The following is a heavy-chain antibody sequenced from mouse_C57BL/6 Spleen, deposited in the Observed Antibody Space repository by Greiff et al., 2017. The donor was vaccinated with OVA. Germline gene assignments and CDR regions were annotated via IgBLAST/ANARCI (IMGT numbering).Heavy chain of an antibody. V-gene: IGHV1-26*01. D-gene: IGHD3-3*01. Sequence: EVQLQQSGPELVKPGASVKISCKASGYTFTDYYMNWVKQSPGKSLEWIGDINPNNGGTSYNQKFKGKATLTVDKSSSTAYMELRSLTSEDSAVYYCARSRSYWYFDVWGTGTTVTVSS. CDR1: GYTFTDYY. J-gene: IGHJ1*03. CDR3: ARSRSYWYFDV. CDR2: INPNNGGT.